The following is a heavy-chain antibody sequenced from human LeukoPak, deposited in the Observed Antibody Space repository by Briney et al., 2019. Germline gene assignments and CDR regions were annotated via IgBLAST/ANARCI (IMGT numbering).Heavy chain of an antibody. V-gene: IGHV4-59*01. CDR3: ARYSGIGLDS. D-gene: IGHD3-10*01. CDR2: ISDSGSA. Sequence: PSETPSLTSAVSGDSIRGYYWSWIRQPPGKGLEWIGYISDSGSANYNPSLESRVTISVETSKNQFSLKLNSVTAADTAIYYCARYSGIGLDSWGQGTLVAVSS. CDR1: GDSIRGYY. J-gene: IGHJ4*02.